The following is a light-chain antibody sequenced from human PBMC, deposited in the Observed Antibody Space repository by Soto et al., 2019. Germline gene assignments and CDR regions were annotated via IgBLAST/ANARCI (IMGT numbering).Light chain of an antibody. V-gene: IGKV4-1*01. J-gene: IGKJ2*01. CDR2: WAS. CDR3: QQYLTLPYT. Sequence: DIVMTQSPDSLPVSLGERTTIKCKSSQSILYKSSNKNYLAWYQHRPRQPPKLLISWASTRESGVPDRFSGSGSGTDFTLTISSLQAEDVAVYYCQQYLTLPYTFGQGTKLEIK. CDR1: QSILYKSSNKNY.